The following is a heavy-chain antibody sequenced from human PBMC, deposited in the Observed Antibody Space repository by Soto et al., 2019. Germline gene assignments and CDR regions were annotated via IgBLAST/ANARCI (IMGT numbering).Heavy chain of an antibody. CDR3: AKAGGKVSTRFDP. V-gene: IGHV3-30*18. CDR2: ISYDGNIK. Sequence: QVQLVESGGGVVQPGTSLRLSCAASGFTFIYGIHWVRQAPGKGLEWVSFISYDGNIKYYADSVKGRFTVSKDNSGNTLHLEMNSLRIEDTAFYYCAKAGGKVSTRFDPWGQGTLVTVSP. J-gene: IGHJ5*02. CDR1: GFTFIYG. D-gene: IGHD2-8*01.